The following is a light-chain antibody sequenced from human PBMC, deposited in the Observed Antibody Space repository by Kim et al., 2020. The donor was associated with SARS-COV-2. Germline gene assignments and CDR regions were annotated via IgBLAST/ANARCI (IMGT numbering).Light chain of an antibody. Sequence: ASVGDRVTITCRASQDISSFVAWYQQKPGNAPKFLIYAASTLQTGVPSRFSGSGSGPDFTLTISSLQPEDSATYYCQQVNAYPLTFGGGTKVDIK. CDR1: QDISSF. CDR2: AAS. CDR3: QQVNAYPLT. J-gene: IGKJ4*01. V-gene: IGKV1-9*01.